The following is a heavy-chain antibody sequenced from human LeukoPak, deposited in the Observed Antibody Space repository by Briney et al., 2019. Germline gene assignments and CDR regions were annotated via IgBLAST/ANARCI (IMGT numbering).Heavy chain of an antibody. Sequence: SETLSLTCTVSGGSISSYYWSWIRQPAGKGLEWLGRIYTSGSTNYNPSLKSRVTMSVDTSKNQFSLKLSSVTAADTAVYYCARGDRGYSYEFYFDYWGQGTLVTVSS. CDR2: IYTSGST. V-gene: IGHV4-4*07. D-gene: IGHD5-18*01. J-gene: IGHJ4*02. CDR3: ARGDRGYSYEFYFDY. CDR1: GGSISSYY.